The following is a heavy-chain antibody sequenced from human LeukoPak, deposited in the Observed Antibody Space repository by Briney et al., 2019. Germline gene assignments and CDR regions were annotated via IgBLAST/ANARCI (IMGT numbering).Heavy chain of an antibody. CDR2: LDPSGSQK. Sequence: GGCLRLSCAASGFTFNRSWMNWVGQAAGKGLEWVANLDPSGSQKRYVDSVKRRFIISKDNPGASLYLDMYSLRAEDTAIYYCAIWTSGNYWGQGTLVTVSS. D-gene: IGHD1-1*01. J-gene: IGHJ4*02. CDR1: GFTFNRSW. CDR3: AIWTSGNY. V-gene: IGHV3-7*01.